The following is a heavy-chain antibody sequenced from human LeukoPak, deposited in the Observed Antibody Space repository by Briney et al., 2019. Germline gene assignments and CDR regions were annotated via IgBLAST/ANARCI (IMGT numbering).Heavy chain of an antibody. J-gene: IGHJ4*02. CDR2: INSDGSST. CDR1: GFTFSSYW. V-gene: IGHV3-74*01. Sequence: PGGSLRLPCAASGFTFSSYWMHWVRQVPGKGLVWVSRINSDGSSTTYADSVKGRFTISRDNAKSTLYLQMNSLRAEDTAVYYCATLAENRDSGYYFDSWGQGTLVTVSS. CDR3: ATLAENRDSGYYFDS. D-gene: IGHD3-10*01.